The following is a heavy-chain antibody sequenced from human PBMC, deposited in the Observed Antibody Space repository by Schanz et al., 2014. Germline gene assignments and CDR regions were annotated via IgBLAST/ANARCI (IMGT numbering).Heavy chain of an antibody. CDR2: IDYNGSP. Sequence: QVQLQESGPGLVKPSETLSLTCAVSGGYMKLYSWSWIRQAPGKGLEWLGHIDYNGSPNYNPSLESRVSMSVDTSKKQLSLKLRSVSAADTAVYYCARVVLGGDAFDIWGQGTTVTVSS. CDR1: GGYMKLYS. V-gene: IGHV4-59*12. D-gene: IGHD3-10*01. CDR3: ARVVLGGDAFDI. J-gene: IGHJ3*02.